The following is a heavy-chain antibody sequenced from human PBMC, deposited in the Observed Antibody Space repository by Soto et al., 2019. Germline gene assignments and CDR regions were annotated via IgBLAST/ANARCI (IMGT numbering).Heavy chain of an antibody. D-gene: IGHD2-2*02. CDR2: TYYKSKWNN. J-gene: IGHJ6*02. CDR3: ARGPYQPLLYGGYYYYYGMDV. V-gene: IGHV6-1*01. CDR1: GDSVSSNSAG. Sequence: SQTLSLTCVISGDSVSSNSAGWNWIRQSPSRGLEWLGRTYYKSKWNNDYALSVKSRITINPDTSKNQFSLHLSSVTAADTAVYYCARGPYQPLLYGGYYYYYGMDVWGQGTTVTVSS.